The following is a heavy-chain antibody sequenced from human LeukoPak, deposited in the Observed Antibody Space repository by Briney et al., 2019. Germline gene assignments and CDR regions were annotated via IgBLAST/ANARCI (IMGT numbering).Heavy chain of an antibody. CDR2: IKQDGSEK. V-gene: IGHV3-7*01. CDR1: GFTFSTYW. CDR3: ARDSPFGSF. Sequence: PGGSLRLSCAASGFTFSTYWMSWVRQAPGKGLEWVANIKQDGSEKNYVDSVKGRFTISRDNAMNSPYLQMNSLRGEDTAVYYCARDSPFGSFWGQGTLVTVSS. D-gene: IGHD3-10*01. J-gene: IGHJ4*02.